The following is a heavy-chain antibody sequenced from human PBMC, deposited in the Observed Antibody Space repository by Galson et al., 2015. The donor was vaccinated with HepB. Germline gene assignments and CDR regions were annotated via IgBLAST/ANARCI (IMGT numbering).Heavy chain of an antibody. J-gene: IGHJ4*02. CDR2: ISGFGGST. Sequence: SLRLSCAASGFSFRNYAMTWVRQAPGKGLEWVSTISGFGGSTFYADSVKGRFTISRDNSRSTLYLQMNILRADDTAVYYCATLRDYWGQGTLVTVSS. CDR1: GFSFRNYA. CDR3: ATLRDY. V-gene: IGHV3-23*01.